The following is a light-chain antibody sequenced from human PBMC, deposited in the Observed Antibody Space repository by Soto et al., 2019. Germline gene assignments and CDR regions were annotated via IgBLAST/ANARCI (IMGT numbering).Light chain of an antibody. Sequence: QSVLTQPASVSGSPGQSITISCTGTSSDVGDYNYVSWYQHYPDKAPKLMIYDVSNRPSGVSNRFSGSKSGNTASLTISGLQAEDEADYYCSSYTSSSSLVVFGGGTQLTVL. J-gene: IGLJ2*01. CDR1: SSDVGDYNY. CDR2: DVS. V-gene: IGLV2-14*03. CDR3: SSYTSSSSLVV.